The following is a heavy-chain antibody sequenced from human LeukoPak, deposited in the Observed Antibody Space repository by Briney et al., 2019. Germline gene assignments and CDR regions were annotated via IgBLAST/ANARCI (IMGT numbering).Heavy chain of an antibody. CDR2: ISASGGTT. D-gene: IGHD2-15*01. CDR1: GFTFNNYA. CDR3: ARKASSLVVVVAATKNFDY. V-gene: IGHV3-23*01. Sequence: GGSLRLSCAASGFTFNNYAMSWVRQAPGKGLEWVSAISASGGTTYYADSVKGRFTISRDNSENTLFLQMNSLRAEDTAVYYCARKASSLVVVVAATKNFDYWGQGTLVTVSS. J-gene: IGHJ4*02.